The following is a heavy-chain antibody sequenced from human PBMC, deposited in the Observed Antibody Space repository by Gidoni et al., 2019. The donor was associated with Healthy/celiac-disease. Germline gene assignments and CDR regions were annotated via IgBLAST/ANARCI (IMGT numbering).Heavy chain of an antibody. D-gene: IGHD3-10*01. CDR2: IIPIFGTA. Sequence: VQLVQSGAEVKKPGSSVKVSCKASGGTFSSYAISWVRQAPGQGLEWMGGIIPIFGTANYAQKFQGRVTITADESTSTAYMELSSLRSEDTAVYYCARDPYGSGSNIGNWFDPWGQGTLVTVSS. J-gene: IGHJ5*02. V-gene: IGHV1-69*01. CDR1: GGTFSSYA. CDR3: ARDPYGSGSNIGNWFDP.